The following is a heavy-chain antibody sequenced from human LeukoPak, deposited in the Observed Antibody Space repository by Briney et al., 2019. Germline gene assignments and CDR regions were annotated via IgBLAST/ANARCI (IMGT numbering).Heavy chain of an antibody. CDR2: INLDGSER. CDR1: GFTFSGHS. V-gene: IGHV3-7*04. CDR3: ARGKDYGDYSFDY. D-gene: IGHD4-17*01. Sequence: GGSLRLSCAASGFTFSGHSMTWVRQAPGKGLEWVANINLDGSERFYVDFVKGRFTISRDNADNSMYLQMNSLRAEDTAVYYCARGKDYGDYSFDYWGQGTLVTVSS. J-gene: IGHJ4*02.